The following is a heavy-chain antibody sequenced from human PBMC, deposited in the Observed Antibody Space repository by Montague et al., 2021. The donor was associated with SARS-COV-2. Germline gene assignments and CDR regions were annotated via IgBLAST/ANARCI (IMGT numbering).Heavy chain of an antibody. V-gene: IGHV4-39*01. J-gene: IGHJ3*02. Sequence: SETLSLTCTVSGGSISSSSYYWGWIRQPPGKGLEWIGSIYYSGSTYYNPSLKSRVTISVDTSKNQFSLKLSSVTAADTAVYYCARFPTSYYYDSKAAPATPGAFDIWGQGTMVTVSS. CDR1: GGSISSSSYY. CDR3: ARFPTSYYYDSKAAPATPGAFDI. D-gene: IGHD3-22*01. CDR2: IYYSGST.